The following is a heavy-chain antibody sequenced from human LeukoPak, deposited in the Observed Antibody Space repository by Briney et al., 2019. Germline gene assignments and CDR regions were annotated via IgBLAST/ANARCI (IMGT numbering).Heavy chain of an antibody. CDR3: ARDSGSDYNYYGMDV. J-gene: IGHJ6*02. V-gene: IGHV3-48*04. Sequence: GGSLRLSCAASGFTFSSYSMNWVRQAPGKGLEWVSYISSSSTTIYYADSVKGRFTISRDNANNSMYLQMNSLRAEDTAVYSCARDSGSDYNYYGMDVWGQGTAVIVSS. CDR1: GFTFSSYS. D-gene: IGHD2-15*01. CDR2: ISSSSTTI.